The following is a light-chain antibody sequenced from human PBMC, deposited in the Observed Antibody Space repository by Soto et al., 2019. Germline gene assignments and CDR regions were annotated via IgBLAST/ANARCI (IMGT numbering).Light chain of an antibody. CDR2: DVT. V-gene: IGLV2-11*01. CDR1: SSDVGRYDY. J-gene: IGLJ1*01. Sequence: QSALTQPRSVSGSPGQSVTISCTGTSSDVGRYDYVSWYQQHPGKAPKLIIYDVTERPAGVPDRFSGSKSGNTASLTISGLQAEDAADYSCCSFAGSFSYVFGGGTKLTVL. CDR3: CSFAGSFSYV.